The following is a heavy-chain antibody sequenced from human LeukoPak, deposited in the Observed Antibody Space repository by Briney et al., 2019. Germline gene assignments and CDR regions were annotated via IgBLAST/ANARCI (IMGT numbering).Heavy chain of an antibody. V-gene: IGHV1-18*01. CDR2: ISAYNGNT. Sequence: ASVTVSCKASGYTFTSYGISWVRQAPGQGLEWMGWISAYNGNTNYAQKLQGRVTMTTDTSTSTAYMELRSLRSDDTAVYYCARDGSYGDYLVPIDYWGQGTLVTVSS. CDR1: GYTFTSYG. D-gene: IGHD4-17*01. J-gene: IGHJ4*02. CDR3: ARDGSYGDYLVPIDY.